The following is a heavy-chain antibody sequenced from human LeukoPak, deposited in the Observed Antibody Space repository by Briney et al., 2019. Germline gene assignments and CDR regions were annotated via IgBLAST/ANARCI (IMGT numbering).Heavy chain of an antibody. D-gene: IGHD2-15*01. CDR2: IKQDGSEK. CDR1: GFTFSSYA. Sequence: GGSLRLSCAASGFTFSSYAMHWVRQAPGKGLEWVANIKQDGSEKYYVDSVKGRLTISRDNAKNSLYLQMNSLRAEDTAVYYCARVGCSGGSCYIDYWGQGTLVTVSS. V-gene: IGHV3-7*01. CDR3: ARVGCSGGSCYIDY. J-gene: IGHJ4*02.